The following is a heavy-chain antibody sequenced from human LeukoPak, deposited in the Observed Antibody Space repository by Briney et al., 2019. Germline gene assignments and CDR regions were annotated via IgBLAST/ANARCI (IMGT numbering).Heavy chain of an antibody. CDR3: AHSVQGGYYYDSSGYYYDAFDI. CDR2: IYWNDDK. D-gene: IGHD3-22*01. Sequence: ESGPTLVKPTQTLTLTCTFSGFSLSTSGVGVGWIRQPPGKALEWLALIYWNDDKRYSPSLKSRLTITKDTSKNQVVLTMTNMDPVDTATYYCAHSVQGGYYYDSSGYYYDAFDIWGQGTMVTVSS. CDR1: GFSLSTSGVG. J-gene: IGHJ3*02. V-gene: IGHV2-5*01.